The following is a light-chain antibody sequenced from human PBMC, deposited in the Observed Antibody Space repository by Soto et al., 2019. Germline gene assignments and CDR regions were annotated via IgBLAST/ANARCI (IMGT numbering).Light chain of an antibody. CDR1: SSDVGGYNF. Sequence: QSALTQPASVSGSPGQSITISCTGTSSDVGGYNFVSWYQQHPGKAPKLMIYDVNNRPSGVSNRFSGSKSGNTASLTISGLQAEDEADYYCSSYTSSSGVFGGGTKLTVL. CDR3: SSYTSSSGV. CDR2: DVN. J-gene: IGLJ3*02. V-gene: IGLV2-14*03.